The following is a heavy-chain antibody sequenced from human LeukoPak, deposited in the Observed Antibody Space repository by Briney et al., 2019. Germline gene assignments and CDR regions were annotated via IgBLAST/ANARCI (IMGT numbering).Heavy chain of an antibody. D-gene: IGHD1-1*01. J-gene: IGHJ6*03. V-gene: IGHV4-34*01. CDR2: INHSGST. CDR3: ARLLPRTGTTAYYFHNDMDV. Sequence: SETLSLTCAVYGGSFSGYYWSWIRQPPGKGLEWIGEINHSGSTNYNPSLKSRVIISIDTSKNQFSLKLSSVTAADTADYYCARLLPRTGTTAYYFHNDMDVWGKGTTVTTSS. CDR1: GGSFSGYY.